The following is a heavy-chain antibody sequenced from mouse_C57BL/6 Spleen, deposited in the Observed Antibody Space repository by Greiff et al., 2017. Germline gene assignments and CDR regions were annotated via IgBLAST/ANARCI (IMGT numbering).Heavy chain of an antibody. CDR3: TRVIETGP. D-gene: IGHD4-1*01. CDR1: GYPFTDYE. Sequence: VKLQESGAELVRPGASVTLSCKASGYPFTDYEMHWVKQTPVPGLEWIGAIDPKTGGTAYNQKFKGKAILTADKSSSTAYMELRSLTSEDSAVYYCTRVIETGPWGQGTLVTVSA. CDR2: IDPKTGGT. J-gene: IGHJ3*01. V-gene: IGHV1-15*01.